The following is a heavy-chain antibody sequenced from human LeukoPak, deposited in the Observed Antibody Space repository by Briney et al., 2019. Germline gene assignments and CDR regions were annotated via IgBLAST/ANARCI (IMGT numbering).Heavy chain of an antibody. D-gene: IGHD2-21*01. J-gene: IGHJ4*02. CDR1: GFTFTDYA. V-gene: IGHV3-23*01. CDR3: AKDNFGLVPYCFDS. Sequence: GGSLRLSCVASGFTFTDYAMSWVRQAPGEGLEWVSSIGGGGFNTLYADSVKGRFSISRDTSTNTLYLEMNSLRADDSALYYCAKDNFGLVPYCFDSWGQGTLVTVSS. CDR2: IGGGGFNT.